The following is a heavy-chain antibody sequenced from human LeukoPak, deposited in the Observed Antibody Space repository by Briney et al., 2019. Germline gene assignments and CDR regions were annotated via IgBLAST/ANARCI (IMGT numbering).Heavy chain of an antibody. J-gene: IGHJ4*02. CDR1: GFTFSTYW. V-gene: IGHV3-74*01. D-gene: IGHD2-2*01. CDR3: ARPRQCYSTTSCANHFDY. CDR2: INSNGNTT. Sequence: GGSLRLSCAASGFTFSTYWMHWARQVPGKGLVWVSRINSNGNTTPYADSVKGRFTISRDNAKNTLYLEMNSLRAEDTAVYYCARPRQCYSTTSCANHFDYWGQGTLVTVSS.